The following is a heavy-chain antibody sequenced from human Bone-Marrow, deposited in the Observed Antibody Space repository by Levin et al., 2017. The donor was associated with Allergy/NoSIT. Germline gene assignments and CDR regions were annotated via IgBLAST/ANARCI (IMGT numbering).Heavy chain of an antibody. V-gene: IGHV3-9*01. CDR3: AKDMRSSGWYERAFDI. Sequence: GGSLRLSCAASGFTFDDYAMHWVRQAPGKGLEWVSGISWNSGSIGYADSVKGRFTISRDNAKNSLYLQMNSLRAEDTALYYCAKDMRSSGWYERAFDIWGQGTMVTVSS. J-gene: IGHJ3*02. CDR2: ISWNSGSI. D-gene: IGHD6-19*01. CDR1: GFTFDDYA.